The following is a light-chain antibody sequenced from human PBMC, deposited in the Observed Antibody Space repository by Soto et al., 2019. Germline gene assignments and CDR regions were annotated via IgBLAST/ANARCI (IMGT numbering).Light chain of an antibody. V-gene: IGLV2-14*01. J-gene: IGLJ7*01. CDR3: SSYTTTSTAV. CDR2: EVS. Sequence: QSALTQPASVSGSPGQSITISCTGTSSDTGAYNYVSWYQQYPGKAPKLMIYEVSNRPSGVSNRFSGSKSGNTASLTISGLQAGDEADYYCSSYTTTSTAVFGGGTQLTVL. CDR1: SSDTGAYNY.